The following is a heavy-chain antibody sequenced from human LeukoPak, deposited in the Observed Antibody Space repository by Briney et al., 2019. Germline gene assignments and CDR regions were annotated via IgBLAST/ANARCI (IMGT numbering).Heavy chain of an antibody. D-gene: IGHD7-27*01. Sequence: GASVTVSCKASGYTFTGHYMHWIRQAPGQGLEWMGWIEPNSGGTHYAQNFQGRLTISRDTSISTAYMELSRLGSDDTAMYYCARDENWGPDYWGQGTLVTVSS. CDR3: ARDENWGPDY. CDR2: IEPNSGGT. V-gene: IGHV1-2*02. J-gene: IGHJ4*02. CDR1: GYTFTGHY.